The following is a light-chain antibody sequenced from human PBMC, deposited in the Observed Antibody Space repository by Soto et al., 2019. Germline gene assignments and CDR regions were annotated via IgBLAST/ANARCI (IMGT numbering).Light chain of an antibody. Sequence: ENLFTEAPGAPFPVPRGKTHLPFRANSTSYQRPLAWYQQKPGQAPRLLIYDASSRATGISDRFSGSGSGTDFTLTISRLEPEDFAVYYCQQYGRSPYTFGQGTKVEIK. J-gene: IGKJ2*01. V-gene: IGKV3-20*01. CDR1: STSYQRP. CDR2: DAS. CDR3: QQYGRSPYT.